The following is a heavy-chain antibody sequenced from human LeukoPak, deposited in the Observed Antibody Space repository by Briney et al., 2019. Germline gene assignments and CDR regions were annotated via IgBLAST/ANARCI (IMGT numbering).Heavy chain of an antibody. Sequence: SETLSLTCTVSGGSISSYCWSWIRQPPGKGLEWIGYIYYSGSTNYNPSLKSRVTISVDTSKNQFSLKLSSVTAADTAVYYCARHNYYYDSSGYYSNFDYWGQGTLVTVSS. CDR3: ARHNYYYDSSGYYSNFDY. CDR2: IYYSGST. D-gene: IGHD3-22*01. V-gene: IGHV4-59*08. CDR1: GGSISSYC. J-gene: IGHJ4*02.